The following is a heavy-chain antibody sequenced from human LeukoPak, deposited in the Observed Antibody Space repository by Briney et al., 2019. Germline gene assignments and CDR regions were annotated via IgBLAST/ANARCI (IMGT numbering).Heavy chain of an antibody. CDR3: AREGDIVVVPAALDAFDI. V-gene: IGHV4-4*07. J-gene: IGHJ3*02. Sequence: SETLSLTCTVSGGSISSYYWSWIRQPAGKGLEWIGRIYTSGSTNYNPSLKSRVTMSVDTTKTRSSLKLSSVTAADTAVYYCAREGDIVVVPAALDAFDIWGQGTMVTVSS. CDR2: IYTSGST. D-gene: IGHD2-2*01. CDR1: GGSISSYY.